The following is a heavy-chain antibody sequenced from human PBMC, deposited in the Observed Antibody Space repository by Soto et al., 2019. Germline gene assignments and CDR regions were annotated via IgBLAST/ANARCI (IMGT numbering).Heavy chain of an antibody. V-gene: IGHV1-69*12. CDR1: GTTFSNFA. D-gene: IGHD3-22*01. J-gene: IGHJ4*02. Sequence: QVRLVQSGAEVKKTESSVKVSCEASGTTFSNFAIGWVRQAPGQGLEWMGGIILPFGTPNYAQKFHGRVTISADESMTTVYMELRGLRSGDTAVYYCVRGPDYEGYFDYWGQGTLVTVSS. CDR2: IILPFGTP. CDR3: VRGPDYEGYFDY.